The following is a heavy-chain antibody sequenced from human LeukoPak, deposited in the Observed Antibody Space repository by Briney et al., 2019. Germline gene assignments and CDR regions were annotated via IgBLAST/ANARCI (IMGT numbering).Heavy chain of an antibody. CDR1: GFTFSSYE. Sequence: GGSLRLSCAASGFTFSSYEMNWVRQAPGKGLEWVSYISSSGSTIYYADSVKGRFTISRDNAKNSLYLQMNSLRAEDTAVYYCARKDSAGDYFDYWRQGTLVTVSS. CDR3: ARKDSAGDYFDY. D-gene: IGHD2-15*01. CDR2: ISSSGSTI. J-gene: IGHJ4*02. V-gene: IGHV3-48*03.